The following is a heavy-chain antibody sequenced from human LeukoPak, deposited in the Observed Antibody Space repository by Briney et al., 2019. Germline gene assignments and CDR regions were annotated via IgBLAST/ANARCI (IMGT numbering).Heavy chain of an antibody. Sequence: SETLSLICTVSGGSISSGSYYWSWIRQPAGKGLEWIGRIYTSGSTNYNPSLKSRVTISVDTSKNQFSLKLSSVTAADTAVYYCAREALEYFLFDYWGQGALVTVSS. CDR3: AREALEYFLFDY. D-gene: IGHD6-6*01. CDR2: IYTSGST. CDR1: GGSISSGSYY. J-gene: IGHJ4*02. V-gene: IGHV4-61*02.